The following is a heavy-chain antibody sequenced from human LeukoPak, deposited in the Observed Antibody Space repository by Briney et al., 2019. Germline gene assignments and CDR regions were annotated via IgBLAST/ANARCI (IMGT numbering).Heavy chain of an antibody. Sequence: PGGSLRLSCAASGFTFSTYAMSWVRQAPGKGLEWVSAISRSGGGTYYADSVKGRFTISRDNSKNTLYLQMNSLRAEDTAVYYCAKDGQCGDYWYYYMDVWGKGTTVTVSS. CDR1: GFTFSTYA. V-gene: IGHV3-23*01. J-gene: IGHJ6*03. D-gene: IGHD4-17*01. CDR3: AKDGQCGDYWYYYMDV. CDR2: ISRSGGGT.